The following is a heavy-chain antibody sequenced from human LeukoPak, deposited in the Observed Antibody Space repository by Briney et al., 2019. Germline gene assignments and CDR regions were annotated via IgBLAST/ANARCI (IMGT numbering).Heavy chain of an antibody. CDR2: IYDNGDA. CDR1: GFTVSSNC. J-gene: IGHJ4*02. Sequence: GGSLRLSCAASGFTVSSNCLSWVRQAPGKGLEWVSVIYDNGDAYSADSVKGRFPISRHNSKNTLYLQMHSLRPEHTAVYYCAGGSRRDGYDYWGQGTLVTVSS. V-gene: IGHV3-53*04. D-gene: IGHD5-24*01. CDR3: AGGSRRDGYDY.